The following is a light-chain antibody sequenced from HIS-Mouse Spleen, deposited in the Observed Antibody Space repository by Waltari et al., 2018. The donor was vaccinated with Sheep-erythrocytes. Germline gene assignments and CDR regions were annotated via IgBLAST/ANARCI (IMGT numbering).Light chain of an antibody. CDR3: QAWDSSTYV. V-gene: IGLV2-11*01. J-gene: IGLJ1*01. CDR2: DVS. CDR1: SSDVGGYNY. Sequence: QSALTQPRSVSGSPGQSVTISCTGTSSDVGGYNYVSWYQQHPGKAPKLIIYDVSKRHSGVPDPFSGSNSGNTATLTISGTQAMDEADYYCQAWDSSTYVFGTGTKVTVL.